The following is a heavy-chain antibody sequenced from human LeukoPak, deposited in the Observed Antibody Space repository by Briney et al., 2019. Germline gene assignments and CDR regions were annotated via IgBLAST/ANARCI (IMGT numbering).Heavy chain of an antibody. CDR2: INPSGGST. J-gene: IGHJ4*02. Sequence: ASVKVSCKASGYTLPSYFMHWVRQAPGQGLEWMGIINPSGGSTSYAQKFQGRATMTRDTSTSTVYMELSSLRSEDTAVYYCARVAVAGTPDIYYFDYWGQGTLVTVSS. V-gene: IGHV1-46*01. CDR1: GYTLPSYF. D-gene: IGHD6-19*01. CDR3: ARVAVAGTPDIYYFDY.